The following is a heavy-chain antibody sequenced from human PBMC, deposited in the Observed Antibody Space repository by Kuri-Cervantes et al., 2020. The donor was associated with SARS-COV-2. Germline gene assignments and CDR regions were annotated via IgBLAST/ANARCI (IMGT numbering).Heavy chain of an antibody. D-gene: IGHD2-2*01. J-gene: IGHJ4*01. CDR3: AIDWGDLVIVPAF. Sequence: ASVKVSCKVSGYTLTELSMHWVRQAPGQGLEWMGWINPDSGGTNYAQKFQGRVTMTRDTSINTAYMELSRLRSDDTAVYYCAIDWGDLVIVPAFWGQGTLVTVSS. CDR2: INPDSGGT. CDR1: GYTLTELS. V-gene: IGHV1-2*02.